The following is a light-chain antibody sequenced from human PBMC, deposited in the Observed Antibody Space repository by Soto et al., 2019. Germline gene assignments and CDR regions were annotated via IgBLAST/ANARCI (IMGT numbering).Light chain of an antibody. J-gene: IGKJ1*01. CDR2: GAS. Sequence: EIVMTQSPATLSVSPGERATLSCRASQSVNSKLAWYQQKPGQAPRFLIYGASTRATGIQARFSGSGSGTQFTLTIRSLQSEDSALYYCKHYNNWPWTFGQGTKVDI. CDR1: QSVNSK. CDR3: KHYNNWPWT. V-gene: IGKV3-15*01.